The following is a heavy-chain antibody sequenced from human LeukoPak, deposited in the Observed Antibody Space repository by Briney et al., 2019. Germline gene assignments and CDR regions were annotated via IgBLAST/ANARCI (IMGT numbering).Heavy chain of an antibody. CDR2: IYPGDSDT. Sequence: GESLKISCKGSGYIFNAYYTAWVRQMPGKDLEWMGAIYPGDSDTTYSPSLQGQVTISADKSATTAYLQWNSLKASDTAIYYCARLMTLVRGGLKRLPRSCGMDVWGQGTTVTVSS. V-gene: IGHV5-51*01. D-gene: IGHD3-10*01. CDR1: GYIFNAYY. CDR3: ARLMTLVRGGLKRLPRSCGMDV. J-gene: IGHJ6*02.